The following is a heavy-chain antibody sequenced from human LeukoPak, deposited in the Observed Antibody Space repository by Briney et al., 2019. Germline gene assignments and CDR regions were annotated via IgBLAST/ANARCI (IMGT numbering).Heavy chain of an antibody. Sequence: GGSLRLSCAASGFTFSSYAMSWVRQAPGKGPEWVSAISGSGGSTYYADSVKGRFTISRDNSKNTLYLQVNSLRAEDTAMYYCARNILFAFDIWGQGTMVTVSS. CDR1: GFTFSSYA. V-gene: IGHV3-23*01. CDR2: ISGSGGST. J-gene: IGHJ3*02. CDR3: ARNILFAFDI.